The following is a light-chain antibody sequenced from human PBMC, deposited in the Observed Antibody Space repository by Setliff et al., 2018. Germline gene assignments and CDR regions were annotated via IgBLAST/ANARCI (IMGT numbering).Light chain of an antibody. Sequence: QSALTQPASVSGPPGQSITISCTGSSGDIGSFTFVSWYQQYPDEAPKLIIFEVSDRPSGISDRFSGSKSANTASLTISGLLAEDEADYYCSSYTSNGLYVFGTGTKVTVL. J-gene: IGLJ1*01. V-gene: IGLV2-14*03. CDR1: SGDIGSFTF. CDR2: EVS. CDR3: SSYTSNGLYV.